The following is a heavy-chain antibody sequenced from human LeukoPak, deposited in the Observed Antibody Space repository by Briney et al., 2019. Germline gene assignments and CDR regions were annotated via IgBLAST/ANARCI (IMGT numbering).Heavy chain of an antibody. CDR1: GGSISSYY. D-gene: IGHD3-9*01. CDR2: IYYSGST. Sequence: SETLSLTCTVSGGSISSYYWSWIRQPPGKGLEWIGYIYYSGSTNYNPSLKSRVTISVDTSKNQFSLKLSSVTAADTAVYYCARSYDILTGMGFDYWGQGTLVTVSS. CDR3: ARSYDILTGMGFDY. V-gene: IGHV4-59*01. J-gene: IGHJ4*02.